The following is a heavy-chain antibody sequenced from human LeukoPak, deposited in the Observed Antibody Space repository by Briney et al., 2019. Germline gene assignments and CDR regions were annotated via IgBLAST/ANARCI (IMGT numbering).Heavy chain of an antibody. D-gene: IGHD6-19*01. Sequence: PSETLSLTCVVSGDSISSGGYSWNWIRQPPGKGLEWIGYMYNSGTTSYNPSLKSRVTMSVDTSKNQFSLKLSSVTAADTAVYYCAREARIAVARWFDPWGQGILVTVSS. J-gene: IGHJ5*02. CDR3: AREARIAVARWFDP. V-gene: IGHV4-30-4*07. CDR2: MYNSGTT. CDR1: GDSISSGGYS.